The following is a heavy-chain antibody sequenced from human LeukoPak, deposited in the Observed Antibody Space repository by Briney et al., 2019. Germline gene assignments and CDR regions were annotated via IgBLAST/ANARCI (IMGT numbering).Heavy chain of an antibody. V-gene: IGHV3-21*01. CDR1: GSTFSSYS. J-gene: IGHJ3*02. CDR2: ISSSSSYI. CDR3: ARDYGDYAWDAFDI. Sequence: GGSLRLSCAASGSTFSSYSMNWVRQAPGKGLEWVSSISSSSSYIYYADSVKGRFTISRDNAKNSLYLQMNSLRAEDTAVYYCARDYGDYAWDAFDIWGQGTMVTVSS. D-gene: IGHD4-17*01.